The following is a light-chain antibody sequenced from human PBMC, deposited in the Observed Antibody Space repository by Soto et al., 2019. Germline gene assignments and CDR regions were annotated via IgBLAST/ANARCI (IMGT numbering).Light chain of an antibody. CDR1: QSTSSW. CDR3: QQYSSYSYT. Sequence: EIQMTQSPSTLSASVGDRVTITCRASQSTSSWLAWYQQKPGKAPKLLIYKTSTLESGVPSRFSGSGAGTEFTLTIGCLQPDDFATYYCQQYSSYSYTFGQGTKLEIK. CDR2: KTS. J-gene: IGKJ2*01. V-gene: IGKV1-5*03.